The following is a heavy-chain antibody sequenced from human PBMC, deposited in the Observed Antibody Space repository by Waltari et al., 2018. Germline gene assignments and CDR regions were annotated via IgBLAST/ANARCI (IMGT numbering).Heavy chain of an antibody. CDR3: ARAWDDILTGYYRGTPFDI. J-gene: IGHJ3*02. D-gene: IGHD3-9*01. CDR2: IIPILGTA. Sequence: QVQLVQSGAEVKKPGSSVKVSCKASGGTFSSYAISWVRQAPGQGLEWMGGIIPILGTANNAQKFQGRVTITTDESTSTAYMELSSLRSEDTAVYYCARAWDDILTGYYRGTPFDIWGQGTMVTVSS. CDR1: GGTFSSYA. V-gene: IGHV1-69*05.